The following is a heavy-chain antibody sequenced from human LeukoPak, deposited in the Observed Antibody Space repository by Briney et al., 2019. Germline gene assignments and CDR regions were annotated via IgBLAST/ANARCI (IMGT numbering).Heavy chain of an antibody. J-gene: IGHJ3*01. CDR2: IRYDGSNK. CDR3: AKDRPSSGWGGDAFDV. CDR1: GFTFSSYG. D-gene: IGHD6-19*01. V-gene: IGHV3-30*02. Sequence: GGSLRLSCAASGFTFSSYGMHWVRQAPGKGLEWVAFIRYDGSNKYYADSVKGRFTISRDNSKNTLFLQMNSLRAGDTAVYYCAKDRPSSGWGGDAFDVWGQGTMVTVSS.